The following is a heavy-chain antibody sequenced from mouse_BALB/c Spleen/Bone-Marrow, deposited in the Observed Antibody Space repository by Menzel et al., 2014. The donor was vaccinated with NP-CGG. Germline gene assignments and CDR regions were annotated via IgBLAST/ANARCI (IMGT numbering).Heavy chain of an antibody. D-gene: IGHD2-3*01. CDR1: GYTFTSYW. Sequence: QVQLQQSGAELVRPGASVKLSCKASGYTFTSYWMNWVKRRPEQGLEWIGRIDPYDSETHCNQKFKDKAILTVGKSSSTAYMQLSSLTSEDSAVYYCASYDGYPWFAYWGQGTLVTVSA. CDR2: IDPYDSET. J-gene: IGHJ3*01. CDR3: ASYDGYPWFAY. V-gene: IGHV1-74*01.